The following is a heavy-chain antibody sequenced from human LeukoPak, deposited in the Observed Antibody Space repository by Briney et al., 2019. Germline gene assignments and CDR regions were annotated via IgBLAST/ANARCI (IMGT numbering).Heavy chain of an antibody. CDR3: ARDAGHYDSSGYYPPNWLDP. D-gene: IGHD3-22*01. V-gene: IGHV4-59*01. CDR2: IYYSGST. Sequence: SETLSLTCTVSGGSISSYYWSWIRQPPGKGLEWIGYIYYSGSTNYNPSLKSRVTISVDTSKSQFSLKLSSVTAADTAVYYCARDAGHYDSSGYYPPNWLDPWGQGTLVTVSS. CDR1: GGSISSYY. J-gene: IGHJ5*02.